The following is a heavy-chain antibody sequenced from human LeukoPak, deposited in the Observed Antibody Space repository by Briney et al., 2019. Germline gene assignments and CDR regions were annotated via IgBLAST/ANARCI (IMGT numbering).Heavy chain of an antibody. V-gene: IGHV3-7*03. Sequence: PGGSLRLSCVASGLTFNRYWMSWLRQVPGKGLEWVANIKQDGTETHYVDSVKGRFTISRDNAKSSLYLQMNSLRAEDTALYYCVTGPYYYYGMDVWGQGTTVTVSS. CDR1: GLTFNRYW. CDR3: VTGPYYYYGMDV. J-gene: IGHJ6*02. CDR2: IKQDGTET.